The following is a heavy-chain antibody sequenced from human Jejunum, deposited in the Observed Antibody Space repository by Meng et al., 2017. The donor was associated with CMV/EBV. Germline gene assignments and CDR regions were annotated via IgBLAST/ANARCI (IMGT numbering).Heavy chain of an antibody. Sequence: SGSTLSNYHMGWVRQAPGRGREWVAGISASGGSTYDADSGKGRFSISRDNSRNTLYLQMMSLRAEDTAVYYCAGGGPAIYSPFDPWGQGTLVTVSS. CDR3: AGGGPAIYSPFDP. J-gene: IGHJ5*02. CDR2: ISASGGST. CDR1: GSTLSNYH. D-gene: IGHD3-16*01. V-gene: IGHV3-23*01.